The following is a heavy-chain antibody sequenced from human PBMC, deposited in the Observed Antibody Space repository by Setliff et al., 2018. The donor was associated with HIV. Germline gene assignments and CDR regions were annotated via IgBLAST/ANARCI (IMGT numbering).Heavy chain of an antibody. CDR2: IYYSGST. Sequence: SETLSLTCIVSGVSISSGSYYWSWIRQPAGKGLEWIGSIYYSGSTYQNPSLKSRVAISVDTSKNQFSLKLSSVTAADTAVYYCARVGYYDSSFDYWGQGTLVTVSS. CDR1: GVSISSGSYY. V-gene: IGHV4-39*07. D-gene: IGHD3-22*01. CDR3: ARVGYYDSSFDY. J-gene: IGHJ4*02.